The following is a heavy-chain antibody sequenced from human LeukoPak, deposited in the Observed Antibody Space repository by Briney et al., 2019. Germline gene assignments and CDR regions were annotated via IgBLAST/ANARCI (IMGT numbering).Heavy chain of an antibody. CDR2: ISSSSSYI. J-gene: IGHJ4*02. D-gene: IGHD6-13*01. CDR1: GFTLSSYS. Sequence: GGSLRLSCAASGFTLSSYSMKWVRQAPGEGLEWVSSISSSSSYIYYADSVKGRFTISRDNAKDSLYLQMNSLRAEETAVYYCARDPAAARQGVVYWGQGTLVTVSS. CDR3: ARDPAAARQGVVY. V-gene: IGHV3-21*01.